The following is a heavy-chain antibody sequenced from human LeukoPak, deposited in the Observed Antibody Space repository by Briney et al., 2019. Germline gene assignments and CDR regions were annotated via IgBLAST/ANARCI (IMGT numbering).Heavy chain of an antibody. Sequence: GESLKISCRGSGYSFTSYWIGWVRQMPGKGLEWMGIIYPGDSDTRYSPSFQGQVTVSTDKSISTAHLQWSSLKASDTAMYYCARQHSGYDYYFDYWGQGALVTVSS. CDR1: GYSFTSYW. CDR2: IYPGDSDT. V-gene: IGHV5-51*01. CDR3: ARQHSGYDYYFDY. J-gene: IGHJ4*02. D-gene: IGHD5-12*01.